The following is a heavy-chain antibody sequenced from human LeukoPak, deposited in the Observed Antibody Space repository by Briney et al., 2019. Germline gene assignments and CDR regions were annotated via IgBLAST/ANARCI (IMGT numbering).Heavy chain of an antibody. CDR1: GGSLSSIRFS. CDR2: IYYSGST. CDR3: ASLIAVAGDW. D-gene: IGHD6-19*01. V-gene: IGHV4-39*01. Sequence: PSETLSLTSTVSGGSLSSIRFSCGWIRQPPGKVLEWSGTIYYSGSTYYNPSLKRLVTISVETSKSKFSLRLSSVSPARTRVCFCASLIAVAGDWWGQGTLVTVSS. J-gene: IGHJ4*02.